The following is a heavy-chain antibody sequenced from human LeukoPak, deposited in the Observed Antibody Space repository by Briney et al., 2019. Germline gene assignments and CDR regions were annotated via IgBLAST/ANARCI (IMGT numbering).Heavy chain of an antibody. V-gene: IGHV4-59*01. CDR3: AREILSYGSGRSFDY. Sequence: SETLSLTCTVSGGSISSYYWSWIRQPPGKGLEWIGYIYYSGSTNYNPSLKSRVTISVDTSKNQFSLKLNSVTAADTAFYYCAREILSYGSGRSFDYWGQGILVTVSS. CDR2: IYYSGST. D-gene: IGHD3-10*01. CDR1: GGSISSYY. J-gene: IGHJ4*02.